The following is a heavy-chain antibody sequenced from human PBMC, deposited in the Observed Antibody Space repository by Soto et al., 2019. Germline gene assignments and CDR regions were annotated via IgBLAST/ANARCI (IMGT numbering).Heavy chain of an antibody. CDR3: ARDGIAAAGIYGMDV. CDR2: INPNGGGT. D-gene: IGHD6-25*01. CDR1: GYTFTDYY. J-gene: IGHJ6*02. Sequence: AASVKVSCKASGYTFTDYYIHWVRQAPGQGLEWMGWINPNGGGTNYAQKFQGWVTMTRDTSINTAYMEMTRLKSDDTAMYFCARDGIAAAGIYGMDVWGQGTTVTSP. V-gene: IGHV1-2*04.